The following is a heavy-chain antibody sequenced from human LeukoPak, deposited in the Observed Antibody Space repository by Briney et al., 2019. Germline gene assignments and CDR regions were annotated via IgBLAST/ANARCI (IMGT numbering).Heavy chain of an antibody. D-gene: IGHD3-16*02. V-gene: IGHV1-8*03. CDR3: ARLGESSSDDY. Sequence: ASVKVSCKASGYTFTSYDINWVRQAAGQGPEWMGWMNPNSGHTGYAQKFRGRVSITRNTAISTAYMELSSLISEDTAVYYCARLGESSSDDYWGQGTLVTVSS. J-gene: IGHJ4*02. CDR1: GYTFTSYD. CDR2: MNPNSGHT.